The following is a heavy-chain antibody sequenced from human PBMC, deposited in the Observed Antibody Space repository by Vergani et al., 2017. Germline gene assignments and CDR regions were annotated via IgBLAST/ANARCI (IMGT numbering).Heavy chain of an antibody. V-gene: IGHV1-46*01. D-gene: IGHD1-14*01. CDR1: GHPFTNYY. CDR2: INPSGSST. J-gene: IGHJ3*02. Sequence: QVQLVQSGAEVKKPGASVKVFCKASGHPFTNYYMHWVRQAPGQGLEWMGIINPSGSSTSYAQKVQGRVNVTRDTSTRTVYMAVSSLRSEDTAVYYCAREGARQPGAFDIWGQGTMVTVSS. CDR3: AREGARQPGAFDI.